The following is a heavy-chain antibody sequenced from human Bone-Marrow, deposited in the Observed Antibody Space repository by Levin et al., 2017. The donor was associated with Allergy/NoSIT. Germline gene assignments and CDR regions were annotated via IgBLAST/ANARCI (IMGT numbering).Heavy chain of an antibody. CDR3: ARGRGFAVPAAIKY. V-gene: IGHV3-11*01. CDR2: ISSADSAA. J-gene: IGHJ4*02. CDR1: GFTFSDYD. D-gene: IGHD2-2*01. Sequence: KPGGSLRLSCAASGFTFSDYDMNWIRLTPGKGLEWISSISSADSAASYAGSVRGRFSVSRDNTKHTLFLQMNSLRAEDTAIYYCARGRGFAVPAAIKYWGQGTQVTVSS.